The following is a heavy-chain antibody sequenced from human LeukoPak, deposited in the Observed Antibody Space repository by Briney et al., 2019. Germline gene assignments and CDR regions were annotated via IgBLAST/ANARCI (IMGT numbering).Heavy chain of an antibody. CDR2: ISYTGTYK. D-gene: IGHD1-26*01. CDR1: AFSLNAYN. V-gene: IGHV3-21*04. J-gene: IGHJ4*02. Sequence: RAGGSLRLSCAASAFSLNAYNMNWVRQAPGKGLEWVSSISYTGTYKYYADSVKGRFTISRDNAQNSLYLQMNSLRAEDTAIYYCVRDRGTYRPIDYWGQGTLVTVSS. CDR3: VRDRGTYRPIDY.